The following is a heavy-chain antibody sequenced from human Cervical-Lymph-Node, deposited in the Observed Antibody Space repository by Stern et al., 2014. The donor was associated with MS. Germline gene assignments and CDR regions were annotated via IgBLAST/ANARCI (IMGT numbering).Heavy chain of an antibody. V-gene: IGHV1-46*03. CDR2: VNPSDGRT. Sequence: VQLEESGAEVKKPGASVKVSCKSSGDAFASYPIHWLRQAPGQGPVWMGIVNPSDGRTTYAKTFQGRVTMTRDTSTRTVYMELSSLSPEDTAVYFCANPLPYANWGQGTRVTVSS. CDR1: GDAFASYP. J-gene: IGHJ1*01. CDR3: ANPLPYAN. D-gene: IGHD4-17*01.